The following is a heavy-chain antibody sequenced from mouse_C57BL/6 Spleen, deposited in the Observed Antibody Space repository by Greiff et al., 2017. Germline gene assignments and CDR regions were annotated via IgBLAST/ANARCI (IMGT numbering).Heavy chain of an antibody. CDR3: ARGEFITTANY. Sequence: DVKLQESGPGLVKPSQSLSLTCSVTGYSITSGYYWNWIRQFPGNKLEWMGYISYDGSNNYNPSLKNRISITRDTSKNQFFLKLNSVTTEDTATYYCARGEFITTANYWGQGTTLTVSS. CDR2: ISYDGSN. V-gene: IGHV3-6*01. J-gene: IGHJ2*01. CDR1: GYSITSGYY. D-gene: IGHD1-1*01.